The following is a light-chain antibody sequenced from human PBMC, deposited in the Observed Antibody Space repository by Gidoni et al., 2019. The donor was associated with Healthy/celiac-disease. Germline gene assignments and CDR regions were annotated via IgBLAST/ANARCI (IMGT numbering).Light chain of an antibody. Sequence: DIQMTQSLSTLSASVGDRVTITCRASQSISSWLAWYQQKPGKAPKLLIYKASSLESGVPSRFSGSGSGTEFTLTISSLQPDDFATYYCQQYNSYRRSFGQGTKLEIK. V-gene: IGKV1-5*03. CDR3: QQYNSYRRS. CDR2: KAS. CDR1: QSISSW. J-gene: IGKJ2*03.